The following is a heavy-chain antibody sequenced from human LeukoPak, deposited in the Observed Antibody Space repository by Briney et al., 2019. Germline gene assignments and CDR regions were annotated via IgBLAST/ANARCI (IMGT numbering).Heavy chain of an antibody. CDR3: AKDRATVTTPYYYYYIDV. CDR1: GFTFSSYA. CDR2: ISGSGGST. J-gene: IGHJ6*03. V-gene: IGHV3-23*01. D-gene: IGHD4-17*01. Sequence: PGGSLRLSCAASGFTFSSYAMSWVRQAPGKGLECVSAISGSGGSTYYADSVKGRFTISRDNSKNTLYLQMNSLRADDTAVYYCAKDRATVTTPYYYYYIDVWGKGTTVTVSS.